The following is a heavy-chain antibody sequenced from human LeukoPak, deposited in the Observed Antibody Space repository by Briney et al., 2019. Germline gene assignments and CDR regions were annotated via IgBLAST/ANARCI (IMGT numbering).Heavy chain of an antibody. CDR2: INTDRST. CDR3: AGRGGAVAGTLDY. CDR1: GFTFSASP. J-gene: IGHJ4*02. Sequence: PGGSLRLSCAASGFTFSASPMSWDRQAPGKGLEWVSVINTDRSTYYADSVKGRFTISRDNSKSTVYLQMDSLSAEDTAEYYCAGRGGAVAGTLDYWGQGALVTVSS. D-gene: IGHD6-19*01. V-gene: IGHV3-23*01.